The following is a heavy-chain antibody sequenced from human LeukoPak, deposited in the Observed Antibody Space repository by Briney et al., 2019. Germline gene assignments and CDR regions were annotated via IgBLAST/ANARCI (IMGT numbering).Heavy chain of an antibody. CDR3: ARGRSIWTALDY. D-gene: IGHD3/OR15-3a*01. V-gene: IGHV4-34*01. CDR1: GGSFSGYY. CDR2: INHSGST. Sequence: SETLSLTCAVYGGSFSGYYWSWIRQPPGKGLEWNGEINHSGSTNYNPSLKSRVTISVDKYQNQFSLKLSSATAAETAVYYCARGRSIWTALDYWGQGALVTVCS. J-gene: IGHJ4*02.